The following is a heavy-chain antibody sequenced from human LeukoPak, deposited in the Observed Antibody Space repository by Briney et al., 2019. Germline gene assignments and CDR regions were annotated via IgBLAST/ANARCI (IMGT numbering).Heavy chain of an antibody. J-gene: IGHJ4*02. V-gene: IGHV4-39*01. D-gene: IGHD1-1*01. Sequence: SETLSLTCTVSGGSISSSSYYWGWIRQPPGKGLEWIGSIYYSGSTYYNPSLKSRVTISVDTSKNQFSLKLSSVTAADTALYYCASPLEEDWGQGTLVTVSS. CDR1: GGSISSSSYY. CDR3: ASPLEED. CDR2: IYYSGST.